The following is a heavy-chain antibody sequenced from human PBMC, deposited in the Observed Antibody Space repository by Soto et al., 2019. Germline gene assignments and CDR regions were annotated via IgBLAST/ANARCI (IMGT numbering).Heavy chain of an antibody. CDR1: GYTFTSYA. Sequence: QVQLVQSGAEVKKPGASVKVSCKASGYTFTSYAMHWVRQAPGQRLEWMGWINAGNGNTKYSQKFQGRVTITRDTSASTAYMELSSLRSEDTAVYYCARLWNDPTFFDYWGQGTLVTVSS. J-gene: IGHJ4*02. V-gene: IGHV1-3*01. CDR2: INAGNGNT. D-gene: IGHD1-1*01. CDR3: ARLWNDPTFFDY.